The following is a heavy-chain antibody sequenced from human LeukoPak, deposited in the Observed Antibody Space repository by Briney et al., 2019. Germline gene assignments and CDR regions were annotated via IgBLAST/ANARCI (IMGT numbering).Heavy chain of an antibody. D-gene: IGHD3-22*01. J-gene: IGHJ6*03. Sequence: ASVKVSCKASGYTFTSYGISWVRQAPGQGLEWMGWISAYNGKTNYAQKLQGRVTMTTDTSTSTAYMELRSLRSDDTAVYYCARELTYYYDSSGYKYYYYYYMDVWGKGTTVTVSS. V-gene: IGHV1-18*01. CDR1: GYTFTSYG. CDR3: ARELTYYYDSSGYKYYYYYYMDV. CDR2: ISAYNGKT.